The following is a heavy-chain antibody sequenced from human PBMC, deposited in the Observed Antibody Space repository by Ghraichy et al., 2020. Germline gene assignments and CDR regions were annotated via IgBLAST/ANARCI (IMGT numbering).Heavy chain of an antibody. CDR1: GFSFGTYA. D-gene: IGHD6-19*01. J-gene: IGHJ4*02. CDR3: AKVRISGWYEEMDY. Sequence: GESLRLSCAASGFSFGTYAMSWVRQAPGKGLEWVSTISGGDTRTNYAVSVRGRFTISRDNSRNMLSLQMSRLRAEDTALYYCAKVRISGWYEEMDYWGQGTLVTVSS. CDR2: ISGGDTRT. V-gene: IGHV3-23*01.